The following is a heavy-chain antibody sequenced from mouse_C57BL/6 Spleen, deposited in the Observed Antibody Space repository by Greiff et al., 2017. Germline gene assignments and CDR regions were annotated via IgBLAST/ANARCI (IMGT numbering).Heavy chain of an antibody. J-gene: IGHJ2*01. V-gene: IGHV14-4*01. CDR1: GFNIKDDY. D-gene: IGHD6-1*01. CDR3: APSLYYFDY. CDR2: IDPENGDT. Sequence: VHVKQSGAELVRPGASVKLSCTASGFNIKDDYMHWVKQRPEQGLAWIGWIDPENGDTEYASKFQGKATITADTSSNTAYLQLSSLTSEDTAVYYCAPSLYYFDYWGQGTTLTVSS.